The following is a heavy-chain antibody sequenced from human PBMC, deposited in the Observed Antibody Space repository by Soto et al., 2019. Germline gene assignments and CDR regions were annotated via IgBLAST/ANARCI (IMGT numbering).Heavy chain of an antibody. CDR3: AKEIFAPAYAATSAFDL. J-gene: IGHJ4*02. CDR2: VDGSGGDT. Sequence: GGSMRLSCAASGLTFSSHAMGCLRQAPGTGPEWVAFVDGSGGDTSYADSVKGRFTISRDNSDNSLFLHMNSLRAEDTGRYFCAKEIFAPAYAATSAFDLWGQGTLVTVSS. D-gene: IGHD2-8*01. CDR1: GLTFSSHA. V-gene: IGHV3-23*01.